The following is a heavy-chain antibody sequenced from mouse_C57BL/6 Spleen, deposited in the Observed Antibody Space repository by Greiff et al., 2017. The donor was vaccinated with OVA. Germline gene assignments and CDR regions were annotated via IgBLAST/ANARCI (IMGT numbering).Heavy chain of an antibody. J-gene: IGHJ1*03. CDR2: ISGGGGNT. Sequence: EVQRVESGGGLVKPGGSLKLSCAASGFTFSSYTMSWVRQTPEKRLEWVATISGGGGNTYYPDSVKGRFTISRDNAKNTLYLQMSSLRSEDTALYYCARPITTVVKGYFDVWGTGTTVTVSS. D-gene: IGHD1-1*01. CDR3: ARPITTVVKGYFDV. V-gene: IGHV5-9*01. CDR1: GFTFSSYT.